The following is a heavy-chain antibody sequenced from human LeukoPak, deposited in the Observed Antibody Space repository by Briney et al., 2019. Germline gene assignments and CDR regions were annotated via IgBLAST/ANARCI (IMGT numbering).Heavy chain of an antibody. CDR3: AREGPDYGDYRPYFDY. J-gene: IGHJ4*02. D-gene: IGHD4-17*01. CDR1: GYTFTSYY. V-gene: IGHV1-46*01. CDR2: INPSGGST. Sequence: ASVKVSCKASGYTFTSYYMHWVRQAPGQGLEWMGIINPSGGSTSYAQKFQGRVTMTRDTSTSTVYMELSSPRSEDTAVYYCAREGPDYGDYRPYFDYWGQGTLVTVSS.